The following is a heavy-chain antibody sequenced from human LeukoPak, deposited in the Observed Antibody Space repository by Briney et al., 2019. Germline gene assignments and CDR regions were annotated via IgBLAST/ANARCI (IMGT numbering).Heavy chain of an antibody. J-gene: IGHJ4*02. CDR1: GGSTSSYY. V-gene: IGHV4-59*08. CDR3: ARSLGDFWSGSPNFDY. CDR2: IYYSGST. D-gene: IGHD3-3*01. Sequence: PSETLSLTCTVSGGSTSSYYWSWIRQPPGKGLEWIGYIYYSGSTNYNPSLKSRVTISIDTSKNQFSLKLSSVTAADTAVYYCARSLGDFWSGSPNFDYWGQGTLVTVSS.